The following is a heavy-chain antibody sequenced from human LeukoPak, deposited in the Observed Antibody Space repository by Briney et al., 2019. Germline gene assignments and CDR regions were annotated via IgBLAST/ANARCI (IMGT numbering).Heavy chain of an antibody. CDR2: ISAYSGST. D-gene: IGHD2-2*01. CDR1: GFTVNSYA. J-gene: IGHJ4*02. V-gene: IGHV3-23*01. Sequence: GGSLRLSCAASGFTVNSYALTWVRQAPGKGLEWVSTISAYSGSTLYADSVKGRFTISRDISKNTLYLQMSSLRAEDTAVYYCTKLKEYCSTSSCSLYYVDSWGQGTLVTVSS. CDR3: TKLKEYCSTSSCSLYYVDS.